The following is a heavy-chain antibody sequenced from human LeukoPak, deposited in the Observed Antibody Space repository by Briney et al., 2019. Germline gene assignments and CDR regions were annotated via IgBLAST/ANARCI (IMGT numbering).Heavy chain of an antibody. Sequence: GGSLRLSCAASGFTFSNAWMNWVRQAPGKGLEWVGRIKSKTDGGTTDYAAPVKGRFTISRDDSKNTLYLQMSSLKTEDTAVYYCTRDDYVWGSYRFDYWGQGTLVTVSS. J-gene: IGHJ4*02. CDR2: IKSKTDGGTT. CDR3: TRDDYVWGSYRFDY. D-gene: IGHD3-16*02. CDR1: GFTFSNAW. V-gene: IGHV3-15*07.